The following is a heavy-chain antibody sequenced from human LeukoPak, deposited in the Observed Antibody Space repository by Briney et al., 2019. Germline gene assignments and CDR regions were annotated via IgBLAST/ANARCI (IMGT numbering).Heavy chain of an antibody. J-gene: IGHJ5*02. CDR3: ARDLSSTPNWELDH. D-gene: IGHD7-27*01. CDR1: GYTFSGYF. CDR2: INPGSGDT. Sequence: AASVKVSCKASGYTFSGYFMHWVRQAPGRGLEWMGRINPGSGDTEFAQKFQGRVTMTRDTSISTAYMEVSGLTFDDTAIYYCARDLSSTPNWELDHWGQGTLVTVSS. V-gene: IGHV1-2*06.